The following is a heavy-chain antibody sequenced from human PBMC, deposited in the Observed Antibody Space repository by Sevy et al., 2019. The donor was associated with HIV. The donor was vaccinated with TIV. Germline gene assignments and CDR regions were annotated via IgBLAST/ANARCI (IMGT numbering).Heavy chain of an antibody. CDR1: GFTFSSYS. CDR2: ISSSSSYI. J-gene: IGHJ6*02. CDR3: ARDCPLRPYCSSTSCYMGGMDV. Sequence: GGSLRLSCVASGFTFSSYSMNWVRQAPGKGLEWVSSISSSSSYIYYADSVKGRFTISRDNAKNSLYLQMNSLRAEDTAVYYCARDCPLRPYCSSTSCYMGGMDVWGQGTTVTVSS. D-gene: IGHD2-2*01. V-gene: IGHV3-21*01.